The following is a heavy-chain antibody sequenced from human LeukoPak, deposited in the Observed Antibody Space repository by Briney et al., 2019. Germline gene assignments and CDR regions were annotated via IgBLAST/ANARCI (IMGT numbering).Heavy chain of an antibody. CDR1: GGSISSGDSY. D-gene: IGHD3-3*01. CDR3: ARGVYDDLYYFDF. Sequence: PSETLSLTCPVSGGSISSGDSYWNWVRQPPGKGLEWIGYIYHSGSSYYTPSLTSRVTMSVDTSKNQISLKLSSVTVTDTAVYYCARGVYDDLYYFDFWGQGTLVTVSS. CDR2: IYHSGSS. J-gene: IGHJ4*02. V-gene: IGHV4-30-4*01.